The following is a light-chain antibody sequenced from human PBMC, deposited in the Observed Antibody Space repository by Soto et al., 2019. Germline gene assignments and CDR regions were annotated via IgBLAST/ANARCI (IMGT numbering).Light chain of an antibody. Sequence: DIQMTQSPSTLSASVGDRVTITCRASQNINTWLAWYQQKPGKAPTLLIYKASSLESGVPSRFSGSGSATEFTLTISSLPPDDFATYYCQQYNSYVTFGPGTKVYV. CDR2: KAS. CDR1: QNINTW. CDR3: QQYNSYVT. J-gene: IGKJ3*01. V-gene: IGKV1-5*03.